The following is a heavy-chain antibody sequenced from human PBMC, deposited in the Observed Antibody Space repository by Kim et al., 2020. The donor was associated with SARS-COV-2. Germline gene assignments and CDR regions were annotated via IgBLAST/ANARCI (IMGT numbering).Heavy chain of an antibody. CDR1: GGSFSGYY. D-gene: IGHD1-26*01. Sequence: SETLSLTCAVYGGSFSGYYWSWIRQPPGKGLEWIGEINHSGSTNYNPSLKSRVTISVDTSKNQFSLKLSSVTAADTAVYYCARGPPWGPYYYYYGMDVWGQGTTVTVSS. V-gene: IGHV4-34*01. CDR2: INHSGST. J-gene: IGHJ6*02. CDR3: ARGPPWGPYYYYYGMDV.